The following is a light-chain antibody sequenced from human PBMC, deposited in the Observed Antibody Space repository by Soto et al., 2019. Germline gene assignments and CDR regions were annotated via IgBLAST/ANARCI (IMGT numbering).Light chain of an antibody. CDR3: PQYGNSPPYT. V-gene: IGKV3-20*01. CDR1: QSVSSSY. Sequence: EMVLTQSPGTLSLSPGERATLSCRSSQSVSSSYLAWYQQKPGEAPRLLIYGAYSRATGIPDRFSGSGSGTDFTLTISRLEPGDFAVYSCPQYGNSPPYTFGKGTTLEIK. J-gene: IGKJ2*01. CDR2: GAY.